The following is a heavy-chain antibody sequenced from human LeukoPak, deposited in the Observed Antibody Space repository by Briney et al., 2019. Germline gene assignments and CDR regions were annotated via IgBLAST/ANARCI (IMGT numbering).Heavy chain of an antibody. D-gene: IGHD3-3*01. CDR2: IIPILGIA. V-gene: IGHV1-69*04. Sequence: SVKASCKASGDTFSSYTISWVRQAPGQGLEWMGRIIPILGIANYAQKFQGRVTITADKSTSTAHMELSSLRSEDTAVYYCARDGPPYYDFWSGEAPYYYYMDVWGKGTTVTVSS. CDR1: GDTFSSYT. J-gene: IGHJ6*03. CDR3: ARDGPPYYDFWSGEAPYYYYMDV.